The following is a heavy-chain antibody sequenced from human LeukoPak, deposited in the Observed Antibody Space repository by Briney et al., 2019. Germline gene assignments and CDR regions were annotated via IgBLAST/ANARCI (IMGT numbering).Heavy chain of an antibody. D-gene: IGHD3-10*01. CDR2: IRSKAYGGTT. V-gene: IGHV3-49*03. Sequence: PGGSLRLSCTASGFTFGDYAMSWFRQAPGKGLEWVGFIRSKAYGGTTEYAASVKGRFTISRDDSKSIAYLQMNSLKTEDTAVYYCTRSLGEGSGSVDAFDIWGQGTMVTVSS. CDR3: TRSLGEGSGSVDAFDI. J-gene: IGHJ3*02. CDR1: GFTFGDYA.